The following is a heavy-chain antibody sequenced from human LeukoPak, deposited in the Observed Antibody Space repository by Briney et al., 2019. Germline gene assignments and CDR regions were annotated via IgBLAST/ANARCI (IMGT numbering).Heavy chain of an antibody. Sequence: ASVKVSCKASGYTFTGYYMHWVRQAPGQGLEWMGWINPNSGDTNYEQKFQGRVTMTRDTSISTAYMELSRLGSDDTAVYYCAQDPDCGGGSCYSAKLFDSWGQGTLVTVSS. J-gene: IGHJ5*01. D-gene: IGHD2-15*01. CDR3: AQDPDCGGGSCYSAKLFDS. V-gene: IGHV1-2*02. CDR1: GYTFTGYY. CDR2: INPNSGDT.